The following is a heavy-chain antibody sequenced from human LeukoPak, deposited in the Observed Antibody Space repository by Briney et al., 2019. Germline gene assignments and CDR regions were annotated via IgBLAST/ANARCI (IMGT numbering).Heavy chain of an antibody. D-gene: IGHD4-23*01. CDR3: AREYVVTPYYFDY. V-gene: IGHV3-7*01. J-gene: IGHJ4*02. Sequence: PGGSLRLSCAASGFTFSGYWMSWVRQAPGKGLEWVANIKQDGSEKYYVDSVKGRFTISRDNAKNSLYLQMNSLRAEDTAVYYCAREYVVTPYYFDYWGQGTLVTVSS. CDR2: IKQDGSEK. CDR1: GFTFSGYW.